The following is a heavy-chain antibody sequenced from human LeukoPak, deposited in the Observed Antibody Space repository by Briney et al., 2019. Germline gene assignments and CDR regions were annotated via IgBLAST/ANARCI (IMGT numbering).Heavy chain of an antibody. Sequence: PGGSLRLSCAASGFTFSSYAMSWVRQAPGKGLEWVSGISGSGGTTYYAHSVQGRFTISRDNSKKTLFLQMSSLRAEDTAVYYCAKGDVVTAIFPLDYWGQGTLVIVSS. D-gene: IGHD5-12*01. J-gene: IGHJ4*02. CDR2: ISGSGGTT. CDR1: GFTFSSYA. V-gene: IGHV3-23*01. CDR3: AKGDVVTAIFPLDY.